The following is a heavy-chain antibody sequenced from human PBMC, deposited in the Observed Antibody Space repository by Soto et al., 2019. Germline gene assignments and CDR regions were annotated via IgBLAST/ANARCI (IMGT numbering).Heavy chain of an antibody. J-gene: IGHJ4*02. CDR1: GGSISSYY. V-gene: IGHV4-59*01. CDR2: IYYSGST. Sequence: QVQLQESGPGLVKPSETLSLTCTVSGGSISSYYWSWIRQPPGKGLEWIGYIYYSGSTNYNPSLKARVPMTVDTTKSQSSLYLRSVAAADAAVYYCARSKYYYGSGSYSYYFAYWGQGTLVTVSS. D-gene: IGHD3-10*01. CDR3: ARSKYYYGSGSYSYYFAY.